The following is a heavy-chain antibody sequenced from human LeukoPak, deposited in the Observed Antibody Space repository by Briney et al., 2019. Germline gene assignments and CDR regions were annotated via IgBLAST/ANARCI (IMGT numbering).Heavy chain of an antibody. V-gene: IGHV3-9*01. CDR1: GFTFSSYW. CDR2: ISWNSGII. Sequence: PGGSLRLSCAASGFTFSSYWMHWVRQAPGKGLEWVSSISWNSGIIGYADSVKGRFTVSRDNAKNSLYLQMNSLTTEDTALYYCTKDSHYGSGSYYHGHMDVWGKGTTVIVSS. J-gene: IGHJ6*03. D-gene: IGHD3-10*01. CDR3: TKDSHYGSGSYYHGHMDV.